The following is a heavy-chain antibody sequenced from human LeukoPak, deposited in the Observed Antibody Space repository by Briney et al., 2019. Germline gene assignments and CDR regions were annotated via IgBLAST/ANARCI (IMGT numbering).Heavy chain of an antibody. J-gene: IGHJ6*02. CDR1: GYTLTINH. D-gene: IGHD4-17*01. V-gene: IGHV1-46*01. CDR3: ASTTVTTDSYYYYYGMDV. CDR2: INPSGDST. Sequence: GASVKVSCKASGYTLTINHIHWVRQAPGQGLEWMGVINPSGDSTTYAQNFQGRVTITADESTSTAYMELSSLRSEDTAVYYCASTTVTTDSYYYYYGMDVWGQGTTVTVSS.